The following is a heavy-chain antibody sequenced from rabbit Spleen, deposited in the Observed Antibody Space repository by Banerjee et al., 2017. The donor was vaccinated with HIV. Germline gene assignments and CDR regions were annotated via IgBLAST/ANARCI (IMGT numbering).Heavy chain of an antibody. D-gene: IGHD4-2*01. Sequence: QSLEESGGDLVKPGASLTLTCTASGFTISNSYWICWVRQAPGKGLEWIACIYAGSSGSSYYASWAKGRFTISKTSSTTVALQVTSLTVADTATYFCARDAAGREDFNLWGQGTLVTVS. CDR1: GFTISNSYW. CDR2: IYAGSSGSS. V-gene: IGHV1S40*01. J-gene: IGHJ4*01. CDR3: ARDAAGREDFNL.